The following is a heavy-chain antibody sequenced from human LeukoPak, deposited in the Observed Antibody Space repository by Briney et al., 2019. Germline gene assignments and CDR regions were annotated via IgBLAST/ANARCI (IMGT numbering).Heavy chain of an antibody. CDR2: INWNAGST. Sequence: GGSLRLSCAASGSTFDDYALSWVREAPGKGLEWVSSINWNAGSTSYADSVRGRFTISRDNARNSLYLQMNTLRADDTAFYYCVRVSTGYYFDSWGQGTLVTVSS. J-gene: IGHJ4*02. V-gene: IGHV3-20*04. CDR1: GSTFDDYA. CDR3: VRVSTGYYFDS. D-gene: IGHD6-19*01.